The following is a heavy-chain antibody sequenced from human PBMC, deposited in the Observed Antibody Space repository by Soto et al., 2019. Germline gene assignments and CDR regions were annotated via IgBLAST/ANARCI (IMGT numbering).Heavy chain of an antibody. CDR3: ARGLASATIAS. CDR2: VFPVLNVA. V-gene: IGHV1-69*02. CDR1: GGTFSSHS. J-gene: IGHJ4*02. Sequence: QVHLVQSGPEVKKPGSSVKVSCKASGGTFSSHSISWIRQAPGQGLEWMGRVFPVLNVADYAQKFQGRVTITADTSTNPAYLDMSSLRSEDTAVYFCARGLASATIASWGQGTLVSVSS. D-gene: IGHD1-26*01.